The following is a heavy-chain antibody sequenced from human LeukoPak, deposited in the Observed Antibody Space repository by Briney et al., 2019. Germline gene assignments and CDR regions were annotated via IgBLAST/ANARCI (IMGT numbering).Heavy chain of an antibody. J-gene: IGHJ4*02. D-gene: IGHD3-9*01. CDR3: ARESTYYDTLTGYLRPRYFDY. V-gene: IGHV4-30-4*08. Sequence: PSETLSLTCTFYGGSISSGDYYWSWIRQPPGKGLEWIGYIYYSGSTYYNPSLQSRVTISVDTSKNQFSLKLSSVTAADTAVYYCARESTYYDTLTGYLRPRYFDYWGQGTLVTVSS. CDR2: IYYSGST. CDR1: GGSISSGDYY.